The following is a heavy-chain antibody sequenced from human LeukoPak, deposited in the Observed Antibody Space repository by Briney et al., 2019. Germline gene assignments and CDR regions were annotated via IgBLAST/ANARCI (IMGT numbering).Heavy chain of an antibody. V-gene: IGHV3-53*01. CDR3: ARGDGYNFFDY. D-gene: IGHD5-24*01. J-gene: IGHJ4*02. CDR2: FYVGCAK. Sequence: PAGSMRLSCPLSGFRATNNYMSWVRPAPGKGMEWFSVFYVGCAKYYADSVKGRFTISRDNTENTLYLQMKSLRAEDTAVYYCARGDGYNFFDYWGQGTLVTVS. CDR1: GFRATNNY.